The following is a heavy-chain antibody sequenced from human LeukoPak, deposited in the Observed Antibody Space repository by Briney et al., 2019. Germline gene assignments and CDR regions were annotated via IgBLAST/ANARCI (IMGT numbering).Heavy chain of an antibody. V-gene: IGHV3-23*01. J-gene: IGHJ4*02. D-gene: IGHD2-2*01. Sequence: GGSLRLACAASGFTFSSYAMSWVRQAPGKGLEWVSAISGSGGSTYYADSVKGRFTISRVNSKNTLYLQMNSLRAEDTAVYYCAKVALKDIVVVPAAPIDYWGQGTLVTVSS. CDR3: AKVALKDIVVVPAAPIDY. CDR2: ISGSGGST. CDR1: GFTFSSYA.